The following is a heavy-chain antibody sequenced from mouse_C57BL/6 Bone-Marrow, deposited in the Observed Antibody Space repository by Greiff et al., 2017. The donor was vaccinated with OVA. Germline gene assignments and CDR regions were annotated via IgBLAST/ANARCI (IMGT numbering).Heavy chain of an antibody. Sequence: EVKLVESGEGLVKPGGSLKLSCAASGFTFSSSAMSWVRQTPEKRLEWVAYISSGGDYIYYAGTVKGRFTLTRDNARNTLYLQMSRQMSDDRVMYYCTRVPYYSGSSYWYFDVWGTGTTVTVSS. V-gene: IGHV5-9-1*02. CDR3: TRVPYYSGSSYWYFDV. CDR1: GFTFSSSA. J-gene: IGHJ1*03. CDR2: ISSGGDYI. D-gene: IGHD1-1*01.